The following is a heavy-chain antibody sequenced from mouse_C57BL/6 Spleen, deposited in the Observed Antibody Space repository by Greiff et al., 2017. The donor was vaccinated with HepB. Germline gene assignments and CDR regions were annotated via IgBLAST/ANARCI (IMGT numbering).Heavy chain of an antibody. Sequence: QVQLQQPGAELVKPGASVKVSCKASGYTFTSYWMHWVKQRPGQGLEWIGRIHPSDSDTNYNQKFKGKATLTVDKSSSTAYMQLSSLISEDSAVYYCAIGDYGNPYAMDYWGQGTSVTVSS. V-gene: IGHV1-74*01. J-gene: IGHJ4*01. CDR2: IHPSDSDT. D-gene: IGHD2-1*01. CDR3: AIGDYGNPYAMDY. CDR1: GYTFTSYW.